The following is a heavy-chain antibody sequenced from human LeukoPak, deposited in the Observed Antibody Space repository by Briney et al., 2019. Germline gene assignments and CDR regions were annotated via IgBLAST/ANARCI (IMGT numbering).Heavy chain of an antibody. Sequence: SETLSLTCTVSGGSISSSSYYWGWIRQPPGKGLEWIGSIYYSGSTYYNPSLKSRVTISVDTSKNQFSLKLSSVTAADTAVYYCAREGMATISGDYWGQGTLVTVSS. D-gene: IGHD1-26*01. J-gene: IGHJ4*02. V-gene: IGHV4-39*01. CDR2: IYYSGST. CDR3: AREGMATISGDY. CDR1: GGSISSSSYY.